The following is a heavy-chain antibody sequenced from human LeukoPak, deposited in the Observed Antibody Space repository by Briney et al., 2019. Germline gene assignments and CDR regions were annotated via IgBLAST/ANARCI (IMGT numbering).Heavy chain of an antibody. CDR2: IYYSGST. CDR1: GGSISSGSYY. Sequence: PSETLSLTCTVSGGSISSGSYYWGWIRQPPGKGLEWIGSIYYSGSTYYNPSLKSRVTISVDTSKNQFSLKLSSVTAADTAVYYCARSNAFDIWGQGTMVTVSS. CDR3: ARSNAFDI. V-gene: IGHV4-39*07. J-gene: IGHJ3*02.